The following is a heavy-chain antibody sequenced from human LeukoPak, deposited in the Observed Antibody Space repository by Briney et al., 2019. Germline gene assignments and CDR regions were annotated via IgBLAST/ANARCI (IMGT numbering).Heavy chain of an antibody. Sequence: GGSLRLSCTASGFTFGSYGMHWVRQAPGKGLEWLAVIWYDGSNQFYADSVKGRFIISRDNSRNTMYLQMNSLRVEDTAVYYCARDPDLTGHYRVLGGLDSLGQGTLVSGSS. CDR3: ARDPDLTGHYRVLGGLDS. V-gene: IGHV3-33*01. J-gene: IGHJ4*02. CDR2: IWYDGSNQ. D-gene: IGHD3-9*01. CDR1: GFTFGSYG.